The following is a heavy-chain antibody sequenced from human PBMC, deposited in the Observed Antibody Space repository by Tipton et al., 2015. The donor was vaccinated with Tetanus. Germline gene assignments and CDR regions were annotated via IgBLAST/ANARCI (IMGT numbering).Heavy chain of an antibody. D-gene: IGHD1-26*01. CDR1: GGSISSGGYY. Sequence: TLSLTCTVSGGSISSGGYYWTWIRQHPGEGLEWIGDIYYSGSTYYNPSLKSRVSISVDTCNNQFSVNLNSVTAADTAVYYCARDQARGARGWNYFDYWGQGALVTVSS. CDR2: IYYSGST. CDR3: ARDQARGARGWNYFDY. J-gene: IGHJ4*02. V-gene: IGHV4-31*03.